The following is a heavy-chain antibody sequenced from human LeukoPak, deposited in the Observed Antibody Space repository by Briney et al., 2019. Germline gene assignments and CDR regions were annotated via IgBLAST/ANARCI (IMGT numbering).Heavy chain of an antibody. CDR1: GYSFTSYW. Sequence: GESLKISCWGSGYSFTSYWIGWVRQMPGKGLEWVSSISSSSSYIYYAESVKGRFTISRDNAKNSLYLQMNSLRAEDTAVYYCARDPGISGDDWYFDLWGRGTLVTVSS. CDR3: ARDPGISGDDWYFDL. V-gene: IGHV3-21*01. D-gene: IGHD3-10*01. CDR2: ISSSSSYI. J-gene: IGHJ2*01.